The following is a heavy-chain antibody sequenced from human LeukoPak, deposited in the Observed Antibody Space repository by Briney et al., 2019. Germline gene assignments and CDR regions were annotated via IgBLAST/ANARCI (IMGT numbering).Heavy chain of an antibody. D-gene: IGHD4-23*01. CDR3: AKGNYGGNQEYFQH. V-gene: IGHV3-9*03. CDR1: GFTFDDYA. Sequence: PGGSLRLSCAASGFTFDDYAMHWVRQAPGKGLEWVSGISWISGSIGYADSVKGRFTISRDNAKNSLYLQMNSLRAEDMALYYCAKGNYGGNQEYFQHWGQGTLVTVSS. CDR2: ISWISGSI. J-gene: IGHJ1*01.